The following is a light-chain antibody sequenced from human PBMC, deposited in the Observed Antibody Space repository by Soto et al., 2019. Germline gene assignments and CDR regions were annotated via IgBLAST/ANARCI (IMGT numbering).Light chain of an antibody. CDR1: QSFPNIR. CDR2: GAS. Sequence: EIVLTQSPDTLAFSPWEIATLSCSASQSFPNIRLALYQQKHGQVPRLLIYGASSRATGIPDRFSGSGSGTDFTLTITRLEPEDFAVYYCQQYVTSSPRTFGQGTRLEIK. CDR3: QQYVTSSPRT. J-gene: IGKJ5*01. V-gene: IGKV3-20*01.